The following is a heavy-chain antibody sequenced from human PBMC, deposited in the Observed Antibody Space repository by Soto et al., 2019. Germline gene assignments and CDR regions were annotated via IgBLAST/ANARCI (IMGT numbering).Heavy chain of an antibody. V-gene: IGHV1-18*01. CDR2: ISANNDHT. J-gene: IGHJ4*02. CDR1: GYTLNTYG. CDR3: SRGTYFDY. Sequence: QVQLVQSGAEVKKPGASVKVSCKASGYTLNTYGITWVRQAPGQGLEWMGWISANNDHTNYPQKLQGRVTMTTDTSKSTDYMELRSLTSDDTAVYYCSRGTYFDYWGQGTLVTVSS.